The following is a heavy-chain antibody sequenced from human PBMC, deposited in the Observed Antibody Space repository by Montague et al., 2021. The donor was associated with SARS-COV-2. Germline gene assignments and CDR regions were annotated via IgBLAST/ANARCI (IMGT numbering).Heavy chain of an antibody. V-gene: IGHV4-59*08. CDR2: IYYSGST. J-gene: IGHJ3*02. CDR1: GGSISSYY. Sequence: SETLSLTCTASGGSISSYYWSWIRQPPGKGLEWIGYIYYSGSTYYNPSLKSRVTISVDTSKNHFSLKLSSVTAADTAVYYCARRGRKLLPVATTIGGFDIWGQGTMVTVSS. CDR3: ARRGRKLLPVATTIGGFDI. D-gene: IGHD5-12*01.